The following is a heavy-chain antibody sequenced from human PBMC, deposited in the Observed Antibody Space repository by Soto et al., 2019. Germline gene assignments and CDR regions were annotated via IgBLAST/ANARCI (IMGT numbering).Heavy chain of an antibody. Sequence: QVQLVQSGAEVKKPGASVKVSCKASGYTFTSYGISWVRQAPGQVLEWMGWINPYNGNTNYAQKPQGRVTMTTDTSTNTAYMELRSLGADNTAVYYCARDWFGIDYWCQGTLVTVSS. CDR3: ARDWFGIDY. D-gene: IGHD3-16*01. J-gene: IGHJ4*02. V-gene: IGHV1-18*01. CDR2: INPYNGNT. CDR1: GYTFTSYG.